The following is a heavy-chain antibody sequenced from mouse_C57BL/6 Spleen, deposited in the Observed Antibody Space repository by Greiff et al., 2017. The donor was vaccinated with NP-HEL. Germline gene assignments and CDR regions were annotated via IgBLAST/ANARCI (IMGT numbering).Heavy chain of an antibody. CDR1: GFSLTSYG. V-gene: IGHV2-2*01. CDR2: IWSGGST. J-gene: IGHJ3*01. D-gene: IGHD3-3*01. CDR3: ARGGTRFAY. Sequence: VQLQQSGPGLVQPSQSLSITCTVSGFSLTSYGVHWVRQSPGKGLEWLGVIWSGGSTDYNAAFISRLSISKDNSKSQVFFKMNSLQADDTAIYYCARGGTRFAYWGQGTLVTVSA.